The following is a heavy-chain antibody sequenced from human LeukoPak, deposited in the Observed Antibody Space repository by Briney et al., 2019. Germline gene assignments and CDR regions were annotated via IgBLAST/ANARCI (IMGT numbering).Heavy chain of an antibody. J-gene: IGHJ4*02. Sequence: PGGSLRLSCTASGFNFGDHMMNWVRQTPGKGLEWLSHISSSGDAMYYAESVKGRFTISRDKAKNSMYLPMNSLRVEGTAMYYCASIDYDYWGQGTLVTVSS. CDR2: ISSSGDAM. CDR3: ASIDYDY. CDR1: GFNFGDHM. D-gene: IGHD3-16*02. V-gene: IGHV3-48*01.